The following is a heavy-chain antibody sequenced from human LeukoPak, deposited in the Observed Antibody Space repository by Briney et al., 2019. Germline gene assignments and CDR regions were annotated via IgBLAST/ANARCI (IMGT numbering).Heavy chain of an antibody. CDR2: INHSGST. CDR1: GGSFSGYY. D-gene: IGHD5-18*01. J-gene: IGHJ4*02. Sequence: SETLSLTCAVYGGSFSGYYWSWIRQPPGKGLEWIGEINHSGSTNYNPSLKSRVTISVDTSKNQFSLKLSSVTAADTAVYYCAREGPRRGYSYGELDYWGQGTLVTVSS. CDR3: AREGPRRGYSYGELDY. V-gene: IGHV4-34*01.